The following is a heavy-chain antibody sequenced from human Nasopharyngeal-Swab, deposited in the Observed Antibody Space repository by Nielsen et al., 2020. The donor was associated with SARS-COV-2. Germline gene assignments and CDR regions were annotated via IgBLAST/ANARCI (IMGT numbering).Heavy chain of an antibody. CDR3: ARDITQLLWFGESRAFDI. J-gene: IGHJ3*02. D-gene: IGHD3-10*01. Sequence: SETLSLTCAVYGGSFSGYYWTWIRQPPGKGLEWIGEINHSGSTNYNPSLKSRVTISVDTSKNQFSLKLSSVTAADTAVYFCARDITQLLWFGESRAFDIWGRGTKVTVSS. CDR2: INHSGST. V-gene: IGHV4-34*01. CDR1: GGSFSGYY.